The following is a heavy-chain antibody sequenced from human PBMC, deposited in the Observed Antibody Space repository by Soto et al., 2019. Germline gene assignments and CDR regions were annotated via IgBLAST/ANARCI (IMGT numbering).Heavy chain of an antibody. Sequence: SENLSLTCTGSGGSISSYYWSWIRQPPGKGLEWIGYIYYSGNTNYNPSLKSRVTISVDTSKNQFSLKLNSVTAADTAVYYCARARGRIAAAGTRFGELDYWGQGTLVTVS. D-gene: IGHD6-13*01. J-gene: IGHJ4*02. CDR3: ARARGRIAAAGTRFGELDY. CDR1: GGSISSYY. CDR2: IYYSGNT. V-gene: IGHV4-59*01.